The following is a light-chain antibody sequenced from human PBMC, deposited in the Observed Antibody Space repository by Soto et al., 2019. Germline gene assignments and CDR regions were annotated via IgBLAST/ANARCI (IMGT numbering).Light chain of an antibody. J-gene: IGLJ1*01. Sequence: QSVLTQPPSVSAAPGHRVTISCSGGSSNIENNFVSWYQQLPGTAPKLLIYDNYKRPSGIPDRFSGSKSGTSATLGITGLQTGDEADYYCGSWDSSLSSYVFGTGTKVTVL. CDR2: DNY. CDR3: GSWDSSLSSYV. V-gene: IGLV1-51*01. CDR1: SSNIENNF.